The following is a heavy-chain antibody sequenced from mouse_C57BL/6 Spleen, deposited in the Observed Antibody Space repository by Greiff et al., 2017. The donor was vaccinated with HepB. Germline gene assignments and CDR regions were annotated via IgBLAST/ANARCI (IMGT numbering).Heavy chain of an antibody. CDR3: ARDYYGSSNWYFDV. Sequence: EVKVEESGPGLVKPSQSLSLTCSVTGYSITSGYYWNWIRQFPGNKLEWMGYISYDGSNNYNPSLKNRISITRDTSKNQFFLKLNSVTTEDTATYYCARDYYGSSNWYFDVWGTGTTVTVSS. V-gene: IGHV3-6*01. D-gene: IGHD1-1*01. J-gene: IGHJ1*03. CDR2: ISYDGSN. CDR1: GYSITSGYY.